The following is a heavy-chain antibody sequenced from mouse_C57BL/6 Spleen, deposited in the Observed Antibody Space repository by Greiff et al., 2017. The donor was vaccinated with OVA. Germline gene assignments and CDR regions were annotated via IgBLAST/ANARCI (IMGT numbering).Heavy chain of an antibody. CDR2: ISYDGSN. Sequence: ESGPGLVKPSQSLSLTCSVTGYSITSGYYWNWIRQFPGNKLEWMGYISYDGSNNYNPSLKNRISITRDTSKNQFFLKLNSVTTEDTATYYCARVRAYYYGEDWYFDVWGTGTTVTVSS. CDR1: GYSITSGYY. V-gene: IGHV3-6*01. D-gene: IGHD1-1*01. CDR3: ARVRAYYYGEDWYFDV. J-gene: IGHJ1*03.